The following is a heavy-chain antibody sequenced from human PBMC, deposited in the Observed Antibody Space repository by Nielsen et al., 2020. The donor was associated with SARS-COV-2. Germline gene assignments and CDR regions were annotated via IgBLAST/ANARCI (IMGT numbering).Heavy chain of an antibody. V-gene: IGHV1-2*04. D-gene: IGHD4-17*01. CDR1: GYTFTSYG. Sequence: ASVKVSCKASGYTFTSYGISWVRQAPGQGLEWMGWINPKSGGTKSAQKFQDWVTMTRDTSISTAYMELSRLRSDDTAVYYCARGWVTTPPYYFDYWGQGTLVTVSS. CDR3: ARGWVTTPPYYFDY. J-gene: IGHJ4*02. CDR2: INPKSGGT.